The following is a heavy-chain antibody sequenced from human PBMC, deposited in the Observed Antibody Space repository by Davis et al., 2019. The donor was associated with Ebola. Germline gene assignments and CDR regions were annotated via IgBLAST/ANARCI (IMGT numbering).Heavy chain of an antibody. D-gene: IGHD1-26*01. Sequence: PGGSLRLSCTVSGGSISSYYWSWIRQPPGKGLEWIGYIYYSGSTNYNPSLKSRVTISVDTSKNQFSLKLSSVTAADTAVYYCAKGLSVRGSYSHDAFDIWGQGTMVTVSS. V-gene: IGHV4-59*01. CDR1: GGSISSYY. J-gene: IGHJ3*02. CDR3: AKGLSVRGSYSHDAFDI. CDR2: IYYSGST.